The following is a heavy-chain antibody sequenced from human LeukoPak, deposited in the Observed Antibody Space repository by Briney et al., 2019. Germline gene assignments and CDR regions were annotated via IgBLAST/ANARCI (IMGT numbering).Heavy chain of an antibody. CDR2: IWSGGSNE. CDR1: GFTFSSYE. CDR3: VRDRGYPDAFDV. D-gene: IGHD3-10*01. Sequence: GGSLRLSCAASGFTFSSYEMDWVRQAPGKGLEWVAVIWSGGSNEYYADAVRGRFTISRDNAKNTLFLQMNSLRAEDTAIYYCVRDRGYPDAFDVWGQGTMVTVS. J-gene: IGHJ3*01. V-gene: IGHV3-33*08.